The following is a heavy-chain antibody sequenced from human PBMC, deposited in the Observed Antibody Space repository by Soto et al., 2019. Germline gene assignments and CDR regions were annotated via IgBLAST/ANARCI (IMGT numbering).Heavy chain of an antibody. D-gene: IGHD5-12*01. J-gene: IGHJ4*02. Sequence: SETLSLTCTVSGGSISSSSYYWGWIRQPPGKGLEWIVSLYYSGSTYYNPSLKSRVTISVDTSKNQFSLNLSSVTAADTAVYYCARLARRDGYPKELAYWGQGTLVTVS. CDR1: GGSISSSSYY. CDR2: LYYSGST. CDR3: ARLARRDGYPKELAY. V-gene: IGHV4-39*01.